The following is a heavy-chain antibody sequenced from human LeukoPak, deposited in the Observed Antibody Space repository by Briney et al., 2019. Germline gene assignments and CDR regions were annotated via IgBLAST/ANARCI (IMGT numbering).Heavy chain of an antibody. D-gene: IGHD3-22*01. CDR2: IKSKTDGGTT. Sequence: GGSLRLSCAASGFTFSNAWMSWVRQAPGKGLEWVGRIKSKTDGGTTDYAAPVKGRFTISRDDSKNTLYLQMNSLKTEDTAVYYCTTSRVTYYYDSSGYSFWGQGTLVTVSS. V-gene: IGHV3-15*01. CDR1: GFTFSNAW. CDR3: TTSRVTYYYDSSGYSF. J-gene: IGHJ4*02.